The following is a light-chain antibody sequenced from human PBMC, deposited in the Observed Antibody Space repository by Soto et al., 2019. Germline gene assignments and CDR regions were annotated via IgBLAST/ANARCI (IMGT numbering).Light chain of an antibody. J-gene: IGKJ1*01. CDR2: GAS. V-gene: IGKV3D-15*01. CDR3: QQYNNWPWT. CDR1: QSVSNN. Sequence: TWTQRVQTLSPGERATHSCRASQSVSNNYLAWYQQKPGQAPRLLIYGASNRATGIPDRFSGSGSGTDFTLTISSLQSDDFAVYYCQQYNNWPWTFGQGTKVDIK.